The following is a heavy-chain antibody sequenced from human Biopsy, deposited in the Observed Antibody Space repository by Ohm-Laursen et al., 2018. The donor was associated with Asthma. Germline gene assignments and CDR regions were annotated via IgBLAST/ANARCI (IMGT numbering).Heavy chain of an antibody. D-gene: IGHD2-2*01. CDR2: INSVFGTT. V-gene: IGHV1-69*01. J-gene: IGHJ4*02. Sequence: GSSVKVSCNSLGGTFNTYVIGWVRQAPGQGLEWMGGINSVFGTTTYPQKFQDRVTITADDSTSTVYMELSSLRPEDTAVYYCARKAGSCISRTCYSLDFWGQGTLVTVSS. CDR3: ARKAGSCISRTCYSLDF. CDR1: GGTFNTYV.